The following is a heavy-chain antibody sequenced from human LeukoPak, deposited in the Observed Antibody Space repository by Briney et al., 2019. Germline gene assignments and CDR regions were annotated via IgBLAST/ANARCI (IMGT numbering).Heavy chain of an antibody. J-gene: IGHJ4*02. Sequence: ASVKVSCKASGYTFTNYGISWVRQAPGQGLELMGWISGYNGNTNYAQNLQGRVTMTTDTSTSTAYMEVRSLRSDDTAMFYCARAKGGSSSGDYWGQGTLVTVSS. V-gene: IGHV1-18*01. CDR2: ISGYNGNT. CDR3: ARAKGGSSSGDY. CDR1: GYTFTNYG. D-gene: IGHD6-6*01.